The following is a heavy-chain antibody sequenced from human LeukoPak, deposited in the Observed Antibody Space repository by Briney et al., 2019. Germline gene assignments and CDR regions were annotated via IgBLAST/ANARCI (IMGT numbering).Heavy chain of an antibody. V-gene: IGHV3-30*04. CDR3: ARAKRWIGSSWHFDN. D-gene: IGHD6-13*01. CDR2: IFYDGSVY. J-gene: IGHJ4*02. CDR1: GFTFNNYA. Sequence: GGSLRLSCAASGFTFNNYAMHWVRQAPGKGLEWVAVIFYDGSVYYYADSVKGRFTISRDNSKNTLYLQMNSLRPEDTAVYYCARAKRWIGSSWHFDNWGQGTLVTVSS.